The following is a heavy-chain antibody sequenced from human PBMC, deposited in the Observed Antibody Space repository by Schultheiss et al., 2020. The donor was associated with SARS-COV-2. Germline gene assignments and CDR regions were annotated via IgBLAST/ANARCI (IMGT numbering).Heavy chain of an antibody. Sequence: SETLSLTCTVSGGSISSSSYYWGWIRQPPGKGLEWIGSIYYSGSTYYNPSLKSRVTISVDTSKNQFSLKLSSVTAADTAVYYCARGTDCSSTSCYWEYNWFDPWGQGTLVTVSS. CDR3: ARGTDCSSTSCYWEYNWFDP. CDR2: IYYSGST. V-gene: IGHV4-39*07. D-gene: IGHD2-2*01. J-gene: IGHJ5*02. CDR1: GGSISSSSYY.